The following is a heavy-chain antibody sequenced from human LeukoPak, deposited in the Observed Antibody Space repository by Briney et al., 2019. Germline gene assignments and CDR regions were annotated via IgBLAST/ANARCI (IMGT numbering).Heavy chain of an antibody. CDR1: GFTFSSYG. J-gene: IGHJ4*02. D-gene: IGHD6-13*01. CDR2: IRYDGSNK. CDR3: ARGQPGVAAAGNLDY. Sequence: PGGSLRLSRAASGFTFSSYGMHWVRQAPGKGLEWVAFIRYDGSNKYYADSVEGRFTISRDTSKNTLFLQMNSLRAEDTAVYYCARGQPGVAAAGNLDYWGQGTLVTVSS. V-gene: IGHV3-30*02.